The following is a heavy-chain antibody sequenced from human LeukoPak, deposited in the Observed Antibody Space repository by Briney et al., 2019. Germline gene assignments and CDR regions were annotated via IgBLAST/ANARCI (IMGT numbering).Heavy chain of an antibody. Sequence: PSETLSLTCAVYGGSFSGHYWSWIRQPPGKGPEWIGEINHSGSTNHNPSLKSRVTISVDASKNQFSLKLSSVTAADTSVYYCARAGGRVGSSLDFDYWGQGTPVTVSS. D-gene: IGHD6-6*01. CDR1: GGSFSGHY. J-gene: IGHJ4*02. V-gene: IGHV4-34*01. CDR3: ARAGGRVGSSLDFDY. CDR2: INHSGST.